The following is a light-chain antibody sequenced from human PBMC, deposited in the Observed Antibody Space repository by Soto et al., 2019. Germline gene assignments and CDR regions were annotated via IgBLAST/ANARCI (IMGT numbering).Light chain of an antibody. V-gene: IGKV1-9*01. Sequence: DIQMTQYRSSVSASVGDRVTITCLASQCIRSDLAWYQQKPGTAPKLLIYAASTLQNGAPSRFSSSGFEPDFTPTISSLQPEDFATYYRQQLNSYPITFGQGTRLEI. CDR2: AAS. J-gene: IGKJ5*01. CDR1: QCIRSD. CDR3: QQLNSYPIT.